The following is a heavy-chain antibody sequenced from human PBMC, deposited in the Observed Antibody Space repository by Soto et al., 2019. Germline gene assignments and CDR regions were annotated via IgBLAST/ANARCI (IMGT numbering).Heavy chain of an antibody. J-gene: IGHJ6*02. CDR3: ARDGPYYDFWSGYFIDGMDV. V-gene: IGHV3-30-3*01. D-gene: IGHD3-3*01. CDR2: ISYDGSNK. Sequence: GGSLRLSCAASGFTFSSYAMHWVRQAPGKGLEWVAVISYDGSNKYYADSVKGRFTISRDNSKNTLYLQMNSLRAEDTAVYYCARDGPYYDFWSGYFIDGMDVWGQGTTVTVSS. CDR1: GFTFSSYA.